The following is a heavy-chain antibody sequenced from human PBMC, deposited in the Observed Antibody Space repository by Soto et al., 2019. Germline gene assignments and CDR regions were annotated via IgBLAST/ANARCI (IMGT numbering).Heavy chain of an antibody. J-gene: IGHJ6*02. Sequence: PGESLKISCQGSGYSFTSYWIGWVRQMPGKGLEWMGIIYPGDSDTRYSPSFQGQVTISADKSISTAYLQWSSLKASDTAMYYCARSRYSYGFYYYYGMDVWGQGTTVTVSS. CDR2: IYPGDSDT. CDR1: GYSFTSYW. V-gene: IGHV5-51*01. D-gene: IGHD5-18*01. CDR3: ARSRYSYGFYYYYGMDV.